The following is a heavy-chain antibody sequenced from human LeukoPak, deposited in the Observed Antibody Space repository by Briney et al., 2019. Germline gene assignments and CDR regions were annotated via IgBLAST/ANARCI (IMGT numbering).Heavy chain of an antibody. CDR3: ARLGLGSSEDY. V-gene: IGHV4-38-2*02. J-gene: IGHJ4*02. CDR2: IYHSGSI. CDR1: GYSISSSYY. D-gene: IGHD2-2*01. Sequence: PSETLSLTCTVSGYSISSSYYWGWIRQPPGKGLEWIGSIYHSGSIYYNPSLKSRVTISVDTSKNQFSLKLSSVTAADTAVYYCARLGLGSSEDYWGQGTLVTVSS.